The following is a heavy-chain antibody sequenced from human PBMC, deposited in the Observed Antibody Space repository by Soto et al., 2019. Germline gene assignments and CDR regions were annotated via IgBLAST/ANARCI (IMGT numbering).Heavy chain of an antibody. CDR1: GFTFSGYW. CDR3: DSITYSYGCTYDY. CDR2: IKEDGSGK. D-gene: IGHD3-16*01. J-gene: IGHJ4*01. Sequence: LRLSCAASGFTFSGYWICWVCPAPGNGLEWVANIKEDGSGKYYTDSVKGRFSISRDNANNSLYLQVNSLSAEDTAVFFCDSITYSYGCTYDYWGQGTLVTVSS. V-gene: IGHV3-7*01.